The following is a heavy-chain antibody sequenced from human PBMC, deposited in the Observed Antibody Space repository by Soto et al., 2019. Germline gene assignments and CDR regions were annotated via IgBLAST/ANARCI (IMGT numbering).Heavy chain of an antibody. D-gene: IGHD7-27*01. CDR3: ARAGLTNWGSRQAFDY. CDR2: VYETGTT. Sequence: GTLSLTCTVSGGSIRRSGYYGGWIRQPPGGSLEWIGSVYETGTTSYNPSLKGRVTVFVDTSKSQFSLKVNSVTAADTALYYCARAGLTNWGSRQAFDYWGQGTLVTVSS. V-gene: IGHV4-39*01. J-gene: IGHJ4*02. CDR1: GGSIRRSGYY.